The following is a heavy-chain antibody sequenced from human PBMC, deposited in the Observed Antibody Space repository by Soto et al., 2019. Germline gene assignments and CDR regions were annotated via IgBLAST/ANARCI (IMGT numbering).Heavy chain of an antibody. CDR1: GGSISSGGYS. J-gene: IGHJ4*02. CDR2: IYHSGST. D-gene: IGHD3-22*01. Sequence: SETLSLTCAVSGGSISSGGYSWSWIRQPPGKGLEWIGYIYHSGSTYYNPSLKSRVTISVDRSKNQFSLKLSSVTAADTAVYYCARDKHYYDSSGYYIDYWGQGTLVTVSS. CDR3: ARDKHYYDSSGYYIDY. V-gene: IGHV4-30-2*01.